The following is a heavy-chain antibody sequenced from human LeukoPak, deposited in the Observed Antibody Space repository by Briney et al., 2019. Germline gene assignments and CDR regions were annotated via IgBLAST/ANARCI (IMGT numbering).Heavy chain of an antibody. CDR3: ARDFYSDSRGYVDYYGMDV. J-gene: IGHJ6*02. D-gene: IGHD3-22*01. V-gene: IGHV3-21*01. CDR1: AFTFSSYT. CDR2: ISSSSNYI. Sequence: GGSLRLSCAASAFTFSSYTMNWVRQAPGKGLEWISAISSSSNYIYYADSVKGRFTISRDNAKNSLSLQMNSLRAEDTAVYYCARDFYSDSRGYVDYYGMDVWGQGTTVTVSS.